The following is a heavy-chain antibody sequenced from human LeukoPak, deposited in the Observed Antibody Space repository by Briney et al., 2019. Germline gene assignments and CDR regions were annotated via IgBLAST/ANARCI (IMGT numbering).Heavy chain of an antibody. V-gene: IGHV3-30*02. D-gene: IGHD3-22*01. J-gene: IGHJ3*02. Sequence: GGSLRLSCAASGFTFSSYGMHWVRQAPGKGLEWVAFIRYDGSNKYYADSVKGRFTISRDNSKNTLYLQMNSLRAEDTAVYYCAKEPYYYDSSGYEDAFDIWGQGTMVTVCS. CDR1: GFTFSSYG. CDR3: AKEPYYYDSSGYEDAFDI. CDR2: IRYDGSNK.